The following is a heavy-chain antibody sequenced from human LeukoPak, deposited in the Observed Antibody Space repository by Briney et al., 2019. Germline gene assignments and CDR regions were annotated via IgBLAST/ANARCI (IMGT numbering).Heavy chain of an antibody. CDR2: IRYDGNNK. D-gene: IGHD1-26*01. J-gene: IGHJ6*03. Sequence: SGGSLRLSCAASGFTFSSYGMHWVRQAPGKGLEWVAFIRYDGNNKYYADSVKGRFTISRDNSKNTLYLQMNSLRAEDTAMYYCAKAPYSGGYEGNYYYYMDVWGKGTTVTVSS. V-gene: IGHV3-30*02. CDR3: AKAPYSGGYEGNYYYYMDV. CDR1: GFTFSSYG.